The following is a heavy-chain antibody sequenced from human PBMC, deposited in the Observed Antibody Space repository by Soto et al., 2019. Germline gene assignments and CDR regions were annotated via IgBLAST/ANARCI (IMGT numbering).Heavy chain of an antibody. J-gene: IGHJ3*02. Sequence: QLQLQESGPGLAKPSETLSLTCTVSGGSISSSSYFWDWIRQPPGKALEWIGSIYYSGNTYYNPSLKSRVTVYVDRSKNQFSPKLSSVTAADTALYYCARRMKDSSSAGGFDIWGQGTMVTVSS. CDR2: IYYSGNT. V-gene: IGHV4-39*01. D-gene: IGHD3-22*01. CDR1: GGSISSSSYF. CDR3: ARRMKDSSSAGGFDI.